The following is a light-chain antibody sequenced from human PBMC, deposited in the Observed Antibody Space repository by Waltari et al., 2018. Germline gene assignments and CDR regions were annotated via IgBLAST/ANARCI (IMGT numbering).Light chain of an antibody. Sequence: QSALTQPASVSGSPGQSITISCTGTSSDVGGYDHFSWYQQHPGKAPKVMIYDVSNRPSGVSNRFSGSKSGNTASLTISGLQAEDEADYYCSSYRSGITQVFGGGTKLTVL. J-gene: IGLJ3*02. CDR3: SSYRSGITQV. CDR2: DVS. V-gene: IGLV2-14*03. CDR1: SSDVGGYDH.